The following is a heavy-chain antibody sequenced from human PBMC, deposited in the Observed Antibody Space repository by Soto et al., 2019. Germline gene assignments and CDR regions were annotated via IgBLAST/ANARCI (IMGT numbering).Heavy chain of an antibody. CDR1: GGTFSSYT. CDR2: IIPILGIA. Sequence: QVQLVQSGADVKKPGSSVKVSCKASGGTFSSYTISWVRKAPGQGLEWMGRIIPILGIANYAQKFQGRVTITADKSTSTAYMELSSLRSEDTAVYYCARGGTETKGYYYYMDVWGKGTTVTVSS. J-gene: IGHJ6*03. V-gene: IGHV1-69*02. D-gene: IGHD4-17*01. CDR3: ARGGTETKGYYYYMDV.